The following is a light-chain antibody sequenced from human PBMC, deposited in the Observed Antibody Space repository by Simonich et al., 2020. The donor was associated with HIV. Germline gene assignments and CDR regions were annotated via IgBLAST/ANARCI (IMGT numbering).Light chain of an antibody. CDR1: QTILYNNKSY. CDR2: WAS. Sequence: DIVMTQSPDSLAVSLGERATTNGKSSQTILYNNKSYLAWYQQKPGQPPKLLIYWASTRESGVPDRFSGSGSGADFTLTISSLQAEDVAVYYCQQYYSTPFTFGPGTKVDIK. V-gene: IGKV4-1*01. J-gene: IGKJ3*01. CDR3: QQYYSTPFT.